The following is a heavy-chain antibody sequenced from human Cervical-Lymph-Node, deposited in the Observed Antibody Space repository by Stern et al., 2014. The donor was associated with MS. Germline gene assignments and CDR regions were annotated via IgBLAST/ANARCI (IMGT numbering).Heavy chain of an antibody. D-gene: IGHD1-1*01. J-gene: IGHJ4*02. CDR2: INLDTGGT. CDR1: GYIFTGY. V-gene: IGHV1-2*06. CDR3: ARGADMERFQIDY. Sequence: VHLVESGAEVKKAGASVKVSCKASGYIFTGYMHWIRQTPGQRPEWMGRINLDTGGTDYAQNFQGRVTMTGDTSITTAYMELTSLRYDDTAVYFCARGADMERFQIDYWGQGTLVTVSS.